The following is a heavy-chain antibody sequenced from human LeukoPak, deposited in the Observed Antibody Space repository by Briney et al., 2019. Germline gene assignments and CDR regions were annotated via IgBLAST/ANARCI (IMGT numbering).Heavy chain of an antibody. CDR1: GGSVSSGTYY. Sequence: SETLSLTCTVSGGSVSSGTYYWSWIRQPPGAVLGWIGYIYYSGSTNYNPSLKSRVTISVDTSKNQFSLKLSSVTAADTAVYYCARVEWFGELSPFDIWGQGTMVTVSS. D-gene: IGHD3-10*01. CDR2: IYYSGST. V-gene: IGHV4-61*01. CDR3: ARVEWFGELSPFDI. J-gene: IGHJ3*02.